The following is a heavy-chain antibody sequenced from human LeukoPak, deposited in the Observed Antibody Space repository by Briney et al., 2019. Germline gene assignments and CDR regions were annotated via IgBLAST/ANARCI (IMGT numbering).Heavy chain of an antibody. CDR1: GYTFTSYG. Sequence: VASVKVSCKASGYTFTSYGISWVRQAPGQGLEWMGWISAYNGNTNYAQKLQGRVTMTTDTSTSTAYMELRSLRSDDTAVYYCARGRDIKYYYDSSGYMEAFDIWGQGTMVTVSS. D-gene: IGHD3-22*01. CDR2: ISAYNGNT. J-gene: IGHJ3*02. CDR3: ARGRDIKYYYDSSGYMEAFDI. V-gene: IGHV1-18*01.